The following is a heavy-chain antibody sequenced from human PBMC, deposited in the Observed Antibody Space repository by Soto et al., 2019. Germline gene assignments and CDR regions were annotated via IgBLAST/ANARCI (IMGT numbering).Heavy chain of an antibody. CDR3: PRDLDAGDF. Sequence: QVQLVQSGAEVKKPGASGKLSCKASGYTCINYYIHWVRQAPGQGLEWMGIFNPTSGSTNYAQTVHGRVTFSMDASRTTVYMELSSLRFDDTAVYYCPRDLDAGDFWCQGTLVTVSS. J-gene: IGHJ4*02. CDR1: GYTCINYY. V-gene: IGHV1-46*01. CDR2: FNPTSGST.